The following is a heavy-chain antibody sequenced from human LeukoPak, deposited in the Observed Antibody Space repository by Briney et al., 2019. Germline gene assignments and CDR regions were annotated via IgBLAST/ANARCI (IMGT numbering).Heavy chain of an antibody. V-gene: IGHV4-34*01. CDR3: ARQSSGGDSSGKAYYYYYYMDV. CDR1: GGSFSGYY. CDR2: IYYSGTT. Sequence: PSETLSLTCAVYGGSFSGYYWSWIRQPPGKGLEWIGSIYYSGTTHYNPSLKSRATIAVDTSKNQFSLKLSSVTAADTAVYYCARQSSGGDSSGKAYYYYYYMDVWGKGTTVTISS. J-gene: IGHJ6*03. D-gene: IGHD3-22*01.